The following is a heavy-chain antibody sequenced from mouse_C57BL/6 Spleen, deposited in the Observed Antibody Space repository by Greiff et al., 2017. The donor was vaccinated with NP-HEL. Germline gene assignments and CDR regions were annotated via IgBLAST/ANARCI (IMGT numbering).Heavy chain of an antibody. CDR3: ARLRDYGSSLYAMDY. J-gene: IGHJ4*01. CDR1: GYTFTSYG. D-gene: IGHD1-1*01. Sequence: VQRVESGAELARPGASVKLSCKASGYTFTSYGISWVKQRTGQGLEWIGEIYPRSGNTYYNEKFKGKATLTADKSSSTAYMELRSLTSEDSAVYFCARLRDYGSSLYAMDYWGQGTSVTVSS. V-gene: IGHV1-81*01. CDR2: IYPRSGNT.